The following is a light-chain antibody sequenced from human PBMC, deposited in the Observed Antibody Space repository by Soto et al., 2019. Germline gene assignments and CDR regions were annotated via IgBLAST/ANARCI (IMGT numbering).Light chain of an antibody. V-gene: IGKV1-39*01. CDR1: LSVYTY. Sequence: DIQMTQSPSSLSASVGDRVTITCRASLSVYTYLSWFQHKPVKAPELLIYSASTLQSGVPSRFSGSGSGTDFSLTISSLQPEDFAPYYCQQSYSTPWTLGQGTKVEIK. CDR3: QQSYSTPWT. CDR2: SAS. J-gene: IGKJ1*01.